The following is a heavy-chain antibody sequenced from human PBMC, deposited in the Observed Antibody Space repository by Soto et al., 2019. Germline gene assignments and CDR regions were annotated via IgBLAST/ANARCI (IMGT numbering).Heavy chain of an antibody. J-gene: IGHJ4*02. Sequence: EVQLVESGGGLVQPGGSLRLSCAASGFTFSSYDMHWVRQATGKGLEWVSTVGTAGDTYYPGSVKGRFTISRENAENSLYLQMNSLRVGDTAVYYCARVAYGDYAFDSWDQGTLVTVSS. V-gene: IGHV3-13*01. D-gene: IGHD4-17*01. CDR1: GFTFSSYD. CDR3: ARVAYGDYAFDS. CDR2: VGTAGDT.